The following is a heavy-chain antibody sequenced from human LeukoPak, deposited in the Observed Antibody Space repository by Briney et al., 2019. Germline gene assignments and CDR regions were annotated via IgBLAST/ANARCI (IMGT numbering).Heavy chain of an antibody. CDR2: INRDGSDT. CDR3: ARSSYPYYFDS. CDR1: GFTFSNYW. Sequence: GGSLRLSCAAPGFTFSNYWMHWVRQAPGKGLVWVSRINRDGSDTTYADSVMGRLTISRDNAKNTLYLQVNSLRVEDTAVYYCARSSYPYYFDSWGQGTLVTVSS. J-gene: IGHJ4*02. D-gene: IGHD6-6*01. V-gene: IGHV3-74*01.